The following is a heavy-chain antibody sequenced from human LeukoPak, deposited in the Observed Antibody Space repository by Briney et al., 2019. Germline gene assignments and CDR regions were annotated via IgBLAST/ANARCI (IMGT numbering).Heavy chain of an antibody. D-gene: IGHD6-13*01. J-gene: IGHJ4*02. CDR2: IYYSGST. CDR3: ARETSSSWSFDY. CDR1: GGSISSGGYY. V-gene: IGHV4-31*03. Sequence: PSETLSLTCTVPGGSISSGGYYWSWIRQHPGKGLEWIGYIYYSGSTYYNPSLKSRVTISVDTSKNQFSLKLSSVTAADTAMYYCARETSSSWSFDYWGQGTLVTVSS.